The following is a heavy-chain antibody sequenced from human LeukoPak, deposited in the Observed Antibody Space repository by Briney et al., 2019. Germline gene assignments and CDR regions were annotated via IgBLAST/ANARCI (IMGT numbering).Heavy chain of an antibody. D-gene: IGHD2/OR15-2a*01. CDR3: ARGTLNIHGEHGAFDY. J-gene: IGHJ4*02. CDR1: GFTFSSYS. V-gene: IGHV3-21*01. Sequence: PGRSLRLSCAASGFTFSSYSMNWVRQAPGKGLEWVSSISTSSSYIHYADSVKGRFTISRDNAKNSLYLQMNSLRAEDTAVYYCARGTLNIHGEHGAFDYWGQGTLVTVSS. CDR2: ISTSSSYI.